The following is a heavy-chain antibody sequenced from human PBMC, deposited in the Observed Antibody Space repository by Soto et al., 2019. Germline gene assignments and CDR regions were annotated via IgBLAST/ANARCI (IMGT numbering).Heavy chain of an antibody. V-gene: IGHV3-30-3*01. D-gene: IGHD5-12*01. J-gene: IGHJ4*02. Sequence: QVQLVESAGGVVRPGGTLRLSCAASGFIFSGYAMHWVRQAPGKGLEWVAVISYDGNSQYYANSVKGRFTVSRDNSNNILSVEMNNVRNEDTAIYYCAKERNGYEINFWGQGTLVDVSP. CDR2: ISYDGNSQ. CDR3: AKERNGYEINF. CDR1: GFIFSGYA.